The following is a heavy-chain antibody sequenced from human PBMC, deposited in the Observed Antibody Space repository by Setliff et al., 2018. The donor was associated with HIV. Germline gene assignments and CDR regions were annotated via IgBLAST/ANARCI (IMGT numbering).Heavy chain of an antibody. CDR2: ISSSSSYI. V-gene: IGHV3-21*01. Sequence: GESLKISCAASGFTFSSYSMNGVRQAPGKGLEWVSSISSSSSYIYYADSVKGRLTISRDNAKNSLYLQMNSLRAEDTAVYYCARDRPRGGGSLDAFDIWGQGTMVTVSS. CDR3: ARDRPRGGGSLDAFDI. D-gene: IGHD1-26*01. CDR1: GFTFSSYS. J-gene: IGHJ3*02.